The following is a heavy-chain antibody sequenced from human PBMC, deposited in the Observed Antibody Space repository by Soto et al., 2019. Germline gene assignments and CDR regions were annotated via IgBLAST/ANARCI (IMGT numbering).Heavy chain of an antibody. CDR3: ARVGDFWSGYRALDY. D-gene: IGHD3-3*01. J-gene: IGHJ4*02. V-gene: IGHV1-69*01. CDR1: GGTFSSYA. CDR2: IIPIFGTA. Sequence: QVQLVQSGAEVKKPGSSVKVSCKASGGTFSSYAISWVRQAPGQGLEWMGGIIPIFGTANYAKKVQGRVQITADESTSTAYMELSSLRSEDTAVYYCARVGDFWSGYRALDYWGQGTLVTVSS.